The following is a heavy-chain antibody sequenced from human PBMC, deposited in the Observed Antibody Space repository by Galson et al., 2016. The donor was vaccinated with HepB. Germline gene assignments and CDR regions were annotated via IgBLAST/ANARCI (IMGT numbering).Heavy chain of an antibody. CDR1: GESFSDYY. CDR3: ARGSKNWGSADNWFDP. D-gene: IGHD7-27*01. J-gene: IGHJ5*02. CDR2: ITHTGRT. V-gene: IGHV4-34*01. Sequence: SETLSLTCAVYGESFSDYYWNWIRQSPGRGLQWLGEITHTGRTLYTPSLEGRITMSVDASKSQFSLRLTSVTATDTAVYYCARGSKNWGSADNWFDPWGQGTLVIVSS.